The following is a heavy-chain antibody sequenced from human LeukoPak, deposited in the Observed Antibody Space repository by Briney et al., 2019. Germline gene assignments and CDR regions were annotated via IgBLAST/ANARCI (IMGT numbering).Heavy chain of an antibody. V-gene: IGHV4-59*01. Sequence: KTSETLSLTCTVSGGSISSYYWSWIRQPPGKGLEWIGYIYYSGSTNYNPSLKSRVTISVDTSKNQFSLKLSSVTAADTAVYYCARGIEGFGGDYYYYYYMDVWGKGTTVTVSS. CDR2: IYYSGST. J-gene: IGHJ6*03. CDR3: ARGIEGFGGDYYYYYYMDV. CDR1: GGSISSYY. D-gene: IGHD3-10*01.